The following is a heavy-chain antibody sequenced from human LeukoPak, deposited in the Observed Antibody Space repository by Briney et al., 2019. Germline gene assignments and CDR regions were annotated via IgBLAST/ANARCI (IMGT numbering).Heavy chain of an antibody. Sequence: GESLKISCETSGYNFLTFWIAWVRQMAGKVLEWMGVIYPGDSDTRYSPSFQGQVSISVDTSLSTAYLQWRSLRASDTAMYYCARLLDYDSTYYYMDVWGIGTSVIVS. D-gene: IGHD4-17*01. CDR2: IYPGDSDT. V-gene: IGHV5-51*01. J-gene: IGHJ6*03. CDR3: ARLLDYDSTYYYMDV. CDR1: GYNFLTFW.